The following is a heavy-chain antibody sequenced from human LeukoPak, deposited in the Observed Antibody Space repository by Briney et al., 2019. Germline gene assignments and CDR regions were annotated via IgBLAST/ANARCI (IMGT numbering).Heavy chain of an antibody. CDR2: ISPSGSA. CDR3: ARDLLDPFDI. Sequence: SETLSLTCTVSGGSISTYYWSWIRQPPGKELEWIGYISPSGSANYNPSLKSRVTMSGDTSKNQFSLNLMSVTAADTAVYYCARDLLDPFDIWGHGTMDTVSS. J-gene: IGHJ3*02. V-gene: IGHV4-4*09. CDR1: GGSISTYY. D-gene: IGHD1-26*01.